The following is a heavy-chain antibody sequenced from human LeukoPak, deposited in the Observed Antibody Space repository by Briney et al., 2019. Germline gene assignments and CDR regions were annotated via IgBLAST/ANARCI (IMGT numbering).Heavy chain of an antibody. CDR1: GFTFSSYS. J-gene: IGHJ4*02. V-gene: IGHV3-48*04. D-gene: IGHD3-10*01. Sequence: GGSLRLSCAASGFTFSSYSMNWVRQAPGKGLEWVSYISSSSSTIYYADSVKGRFTISRDNAKNSLYLQMNSLRAEDTAVYYCARVADYYGSGSYSPSYDYWGQGTLVTVSS. CDR3: ARVADYYGSGSYSPSYDY. CDR2: ISSSSSTI.